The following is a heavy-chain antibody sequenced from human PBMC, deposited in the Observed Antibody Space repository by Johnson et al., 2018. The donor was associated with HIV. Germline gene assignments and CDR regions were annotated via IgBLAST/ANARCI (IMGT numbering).Heavy chain of an antibody. Sequence: MQLVESGGGVVQPGGSLRLSCAASGFTFSSYGMHWVRQAPGKGLEWVAFIRYDESNKYYADSLKGRFTISRDNSKNTLYLQMNSLRAEDTAVYYCASPKTPTRVVRGAFDIWGQGTMVTVSS. D-gene: IGHD3-10*01. J-gene: IGHJ3*02. V-gene: IGHV3-30*02. CDR2: IRYDESNK. CDR1: GFTFSSYG. CDR3: ASPKTPTRVVRGAFDI.